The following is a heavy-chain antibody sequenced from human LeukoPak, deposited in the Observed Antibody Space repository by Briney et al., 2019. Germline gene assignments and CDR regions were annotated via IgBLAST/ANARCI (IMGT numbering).Heavy chain of an antibody. J-gene: IGHJ5*01. CDR1: GFSFNTYG. Sequence: GGSLRLSCSASGFSFNTYGMHWVRQTPGKGLEWVAFIRDDGSIKHYADFLRGRFTISRDNSKNTLYPQMHGLTTEDTSIYYCAKDARQQINWFDSWGQGTLVTVSS. CDR3: AKDARQQINWFDS. CDR2: IRDDGSIK. V-gene: IGHV3-30*02. D-gene: IGHD6-13*01.